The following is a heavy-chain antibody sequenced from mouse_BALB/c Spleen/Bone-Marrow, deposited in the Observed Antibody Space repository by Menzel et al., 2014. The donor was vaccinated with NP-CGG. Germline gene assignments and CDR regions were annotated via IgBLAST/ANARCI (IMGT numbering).Heavy chain of an antibody. D-gene: IGHD2-1*01. Sequence: VQLQQSGAELVKPGASVKLSCKASGYTFTSHWMHWVKQRPGQGLEWIGEINPSNGRSNYNEKFKSKATLTVDKSSSTAYMQLSSLTSEDPAVYYCARRGNYGAMDYWGQGTSVTVPS. CDR2: INPSNGRS. J-gene: IGHJ4*01. V-gene: IGHV1S81*02. CDR1: GYTFTSHW. CDR3: ARRGNYGAMDY.